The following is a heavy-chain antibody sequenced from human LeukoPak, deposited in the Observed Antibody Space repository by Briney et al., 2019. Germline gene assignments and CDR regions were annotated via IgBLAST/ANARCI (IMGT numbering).Heavy chain of an antibody. Sequence: GESLRLSCAASGFTFSNYWMTWVRQAPGKGLEWVANMNQDGSAKYYVDSVKGRFAISRDNAKNSLYLQMNSLRAEDTAVYYCARDQRGSYYGFFDYWGQGTLVTVSS. J-gene: IGHJ4*02. CDR1: GFTFSNYW. CDR3: ARDQRGSYYGFFDY. D-gene: IGHD1-26*01. CDR2: MNQDGSAK. V-gene: IGHV3-7*01.